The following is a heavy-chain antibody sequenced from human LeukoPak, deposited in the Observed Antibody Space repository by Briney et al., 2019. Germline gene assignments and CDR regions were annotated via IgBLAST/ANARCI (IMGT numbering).Heavy chain of an antibody. CDR2: IRYDGSTR. V-gene: IGHV3-30*02. CDR1: LVAFSDLV. CDR3: AAVDNRVGFDC. J-gene: IGHJ4*02. D-gene: IGHD1-14*01. Sequence: TLRPSCAVSLVAFSDLVIHTVPEAPGTGVEWVAFIRYDGSTRSYADSVKGRFTISRDNSKNTLYLQMSGLRVDDTALYYCAAVDNRVGFDCWGQGTLVTVSS.